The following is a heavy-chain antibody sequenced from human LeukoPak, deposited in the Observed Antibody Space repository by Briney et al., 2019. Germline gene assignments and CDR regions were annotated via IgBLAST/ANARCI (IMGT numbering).Heavy chain of an antibody. J-gene: IGHJ6*03. D-gene: IGHD2/OR15-2a*01. V-gene: IGHV4-39*01. CDR2: IYYSGST. CDR1: GGSISSSTYY. CDR3: ARAVHSMSYYYMDV. Sequence: SETLSLTCTVSGGSISSSTYYWGWIRQPPGKGLEWIGSIYYSGSTYYNPSLNSRVTISVDTSKNQFSLKLSSVTAADTAVYYCARAVHSMSYYYMDVWGKGTTVTISS.